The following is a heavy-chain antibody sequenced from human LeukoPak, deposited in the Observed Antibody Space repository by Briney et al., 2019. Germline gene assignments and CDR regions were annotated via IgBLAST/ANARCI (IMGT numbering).Heavy chain of an antibody. CDR1: GGSISGSTFY. J-gene: IGHJ4*02. V-gene: IGHV4-39*07. CDR2: IYYTGTT. CDR3: ARGLGGTTIDY. Sequence: SETLSLTCTVSGGSISGSTFYWGWIRQLPGMGLEWIGSIYYTGTTYYNPSLKSRVTISVDTSKNQFSLKLSSVTAADTAVYYCARGLGGTTIDYWGQGTLVTVSS. D-gene: IGHD1-7*01.